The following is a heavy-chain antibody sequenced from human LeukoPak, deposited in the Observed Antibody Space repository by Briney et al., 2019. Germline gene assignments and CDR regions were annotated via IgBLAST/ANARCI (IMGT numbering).Heavy chain of an antibody. CDR1: GFTFSSYA. CDR2: ISGSVGST. Sequence: GGSLRLSCAASGFTFSSYAMSWVRQAPGKGLEWVSAISGSVGSTYYADSVKGRFTISRDNSKNTLYLQMNSLRVEDTAVYYCTRAAKTDIDYWGQGTLVTVSS. D-gene: IGHD6-25*01. V-gene: IGHV3-23*01. CDR3: TRAAKTDIDY. J-gene: IGHJ4*02.